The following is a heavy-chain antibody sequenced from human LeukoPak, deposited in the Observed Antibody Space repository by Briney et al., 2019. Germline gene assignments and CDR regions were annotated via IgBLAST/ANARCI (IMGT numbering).Heavy chain of an antibody. CDR3: AELGITMIGGV. J-gene: IGHJ6*04. D-gene: IGHD3-10*02. CDR2: IPYDGSDK. CDR1: GFTFSAFG. V-gene: IGHV3-30*02. Sequence: PGGSLRLSCAASGFTFSAFGMHWVRQAPGKGLEWVTFIPYDGSDKYYADSVKGRFTISGDNAKNSLYLQMNSLRAEDTAVYYCAELGITMIGGVWGKGTTVTISS.